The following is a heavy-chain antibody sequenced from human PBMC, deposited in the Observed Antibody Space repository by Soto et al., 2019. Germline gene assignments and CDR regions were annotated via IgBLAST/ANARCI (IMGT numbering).Heavy chain of an antibody. CDR3: ARFYYASSGYGYPNWFDP. J-gene: IGHJ5*02. Sequence: ASVKVSCKASGYTFTSYGISWVRQAPGQGLEWMGWISAYNGNTNYAQKLQGRVTMTTDTSTSTAYMELGSLRSDDTAVYYCARFYYASSGYGYPNWFDPWGQGTLVTVSS. CDR2: ISAYNGNT. D-gene: IGHD3-22*01. V-gene: IGHV1-18*01. CDR1: GYTFTSYG.